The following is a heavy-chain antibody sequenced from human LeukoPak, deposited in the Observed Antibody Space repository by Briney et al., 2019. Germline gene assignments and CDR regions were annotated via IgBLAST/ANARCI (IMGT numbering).Heavy chain of an antibody. CDR2: IPYDGSDK. Sequence: GGSLRLSCATSGFKFRNYGMHWVRQAPGKGLEWVAVIPYDGSDKYYGDSVQGRFTISRDNSRNTLYLQMNSLRTDDTAVYYCAKDRFSAYDKTPFDYWGQGTLVTVSS. J-gene: IGHJ4*02. D-gene: IGHD5-12*01. CDR3: AKDRFSAYDKTPFDY. CDR1: GFKFRNYG. V-gene: IGHV3-30*18.